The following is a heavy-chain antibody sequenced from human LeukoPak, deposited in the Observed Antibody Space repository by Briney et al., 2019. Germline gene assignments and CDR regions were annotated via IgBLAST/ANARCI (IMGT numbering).Heavy chain of an antibody. CDR1: GFTFSSKG. Sequence: GGSLRLSCAASGFTFSSKGMHWVRQAPGKGLEWVAFIQYDGSYKYYAESVKDRFTISRDNSKNTLYLQMNSLSAEDTAVYYCANANYWGQGTLVTVSS. CDR2: IQYDGSYK. J-gene: IGHJ4*02. V-gene: IGHV3-30*02. CDR3: ANANY.